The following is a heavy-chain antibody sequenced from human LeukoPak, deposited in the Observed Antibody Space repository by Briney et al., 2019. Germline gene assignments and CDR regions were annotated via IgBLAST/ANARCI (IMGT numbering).Heavy chain of an antibody. CDR1: GFTFSSYG. CDR3: ARGPSGYHNT. Sequence: GGSLRLSCAASGFTFSSYGMSWVRQAPGKGLEWVSAISTTGGSTYYADSVKGRFTISRDNSKNTLYLQMNSLRAEDTAVYYCARGPSGYHNTGGQGTLVTVSS. CDR2: ISTTGGST. J-gene: IGHJ4*02. D-gene: IGHD5-12*01. V-gene: IGHV3-23*01.